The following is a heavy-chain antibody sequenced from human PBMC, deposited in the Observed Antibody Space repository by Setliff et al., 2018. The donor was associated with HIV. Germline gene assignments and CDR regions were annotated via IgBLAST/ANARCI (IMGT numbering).Heavy chain of an antibody. CDR2: ISYTGGT. V-gene: IGHV4-59*11. CDR1: GGSISSHY. CDR3: ARGLSSPFAAGL. J-gene: IGHJ4*02. D-gene: IGHD6-13*01. Sequence: NPSETLSLTCTVSGGSISSHYWGWLRQPPGKGPEWIGSISYTGGTNHNPSLQSRVTMSIDTSKDKFSLKLSSLTSADTAVYYCARGLSSPFAAGLWGQGTLVTVSS.